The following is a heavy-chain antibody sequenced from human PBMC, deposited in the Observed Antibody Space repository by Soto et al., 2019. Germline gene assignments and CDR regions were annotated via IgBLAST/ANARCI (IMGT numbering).Heavy chain of an antibody. J-gene: IGHJ4*02. Sequence: PSETLSLTCIVSGGSISSGGFYWTWVRQHPGKGLEWIGFFYDSGSAYYNASLKSRLTISVDRSNNQFSLKLTSVTAADTAVYYCARVKLAGRGGFDYWGLGTLVTVSS. CDR3: ARVKLAGRGGFDY. CDR1: GGSISSGGFY. D-gene: IGHD2-15*01. CDR2: FYDSGSA. V-gene: IGHV4-31*03.